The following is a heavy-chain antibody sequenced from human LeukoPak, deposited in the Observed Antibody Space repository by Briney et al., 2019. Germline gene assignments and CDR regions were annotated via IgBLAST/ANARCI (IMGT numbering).Heavy chain of an antibody. V-gene: IGHV3-9*01. CDR2: ISWNSGSI. CDR3: AKGKDDSSGYYFDAFDI. D-gene: IGHD3-22*01. J-gene: IGHJ3*02. Sequence: PGRSLRLSCAASGFTFDDYAMHWVRQAPGKGLEWVSGISWNSGSIGYADSVKGRFTISRDNVKNSLYLQMNSLRAEDTALYYCAKGKDDSSGYYFDAFDIWGQGTMVTVSS. CDR1: GFTFDDYA.